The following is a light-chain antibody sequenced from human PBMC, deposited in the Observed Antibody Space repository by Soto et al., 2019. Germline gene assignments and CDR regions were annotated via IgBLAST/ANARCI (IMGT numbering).Light chain of an antibody. CDR3: QQANSFPRT. Sequence: DIQMTQSPSSVSASVGDRVTITCRASQAISTWLAWYQQKPGKAPKLLIYAASNLQTGVPSRFSGSGSGTDFTLTISSLQPEDFATYYDQQANSFPRTFGQGTKVEIK. J-gene: IGKJ1*01. V-gene: IGKV1D-12*01. CDR2: AAS. CDR1: QAISTW.